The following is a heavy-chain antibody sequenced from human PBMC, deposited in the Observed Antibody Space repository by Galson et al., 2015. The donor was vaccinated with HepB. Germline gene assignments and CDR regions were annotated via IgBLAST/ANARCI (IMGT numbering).Heavy chain of an antibody. CDR2: ISYDGSNK. CDR1: GFTFSSYG. D-gene: IGHD2/OR15-2a*01. Sequence: SLRLSCAASGFTFSSYGMHWVRQAPGKGLEWVAVISYDGSNKYYADSVKGRFTISRDNSKNTLYLQMNSLRAEDTAVYYCAKDGNMCRFQHWGQGTLVTVSS. V-gene: IGHV3-30*18. CDR3: AKDGNMCRFQH. J-gene: IGHJ1*01.